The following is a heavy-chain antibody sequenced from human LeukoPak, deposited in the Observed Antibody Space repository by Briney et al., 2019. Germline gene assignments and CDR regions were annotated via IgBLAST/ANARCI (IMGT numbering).Heavy chain of an antibody. CDR3: ARAGSTNSWLDP. V-gene: IGHV3-21*01. J-gene: IGHJ5*02. Sequence: GGSLRLSCAASGFAFDTYSMTWVRQAPGKGLEWVSSISSWSSFIYSADSVTGRFTISRDNAKNSLYLQMNSLRAEDTAVYYCARAGSTNSWLDPWGQGTLVIVSS. CDR1: GFAFDTYS. D-gene: IGHD2-2*01. CDR2: ISSWSSFI.